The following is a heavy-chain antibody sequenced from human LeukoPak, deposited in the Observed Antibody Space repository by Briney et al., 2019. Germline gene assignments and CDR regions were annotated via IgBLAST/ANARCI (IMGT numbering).Heavy chain of an antibody. CDR2: IYTSGST. J-gene: IGHJ4*02. CDR3: GRQGYTASYYFVDY. Sequence: SETLSLTCSVSGGSISNYYYSWIRQAAGKGLEWIGRIYTSGSTKYNPSLKSRVIISVDRSKRQASLKLRSVTAADTAVYYCGRQGYTASYYFVDYWSQGTLVTVSS. CDR1: GGSISNYY. D-gene: IGHD3-10*01. V-gene: IGHV4-4*07.